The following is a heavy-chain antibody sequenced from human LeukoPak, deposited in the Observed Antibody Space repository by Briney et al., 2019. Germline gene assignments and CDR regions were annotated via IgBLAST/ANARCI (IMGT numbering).Heavy chain of an antibody. J-gene: IGHJ4*02. CDR1: GGSISSYY. CDR2: IYYRST. D-gene: IGHD4-17*01. Sequence: SETLSLTCTVSGGSISSYYWSWIRQPPGKGLEWIGYIYYRSTNYNPSLKSRVTISVDTSKNQFSLKLSSVTAADTAVYYCATCRDEFGDYGFTSRGQGTLVTVSS. CDR3: ATCRDEFGDYGFTS. V-gene: IGHV4-59*08.